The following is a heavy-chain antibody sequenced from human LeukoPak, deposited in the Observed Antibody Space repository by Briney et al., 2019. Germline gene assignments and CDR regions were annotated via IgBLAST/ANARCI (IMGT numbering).Heavy chain of an antibody. J-gene: IGHJ4*02. V-gene: IGHV3-33*01. CDR2: IWYDGSIK. D-gene: IGHD3-22*01. CDR1: GFTFSSYG. CDR3: ARGPQKNGHSSGYPGYFDY. Sequence: GGSLRLSCAASGFTFSSYGMHWVRQAPGKGLEWVAVIWYDGSIKYYADSVKGRFTISRDNPKNTLYLQMNSLRAEDTAVYYCARGPQKNGHSSGYPGYFDYWGQGTLVTVSS.